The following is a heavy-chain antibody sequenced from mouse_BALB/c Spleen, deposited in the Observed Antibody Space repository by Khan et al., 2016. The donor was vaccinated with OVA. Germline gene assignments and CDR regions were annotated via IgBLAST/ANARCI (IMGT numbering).Heavy chain of an antibody. D-gene: IGHD1-1*01. J-gene: IGHJ2*01. V-gene: IGHV1-20*02. CDR3: ARNYGRGFEY. Sequence: VRLQQSGPELVKPGASVKISCKASGYSFTGYFMHWVMQSPGKSLEWIGRINPHIGETFYNQKFKGKATLTVDESSSTAHMELRSLASEDSADYYCARNYGRGFEYWGQGTTLTVSS. CDR1: GYSFTGYF. CDR2: INPHIGET.